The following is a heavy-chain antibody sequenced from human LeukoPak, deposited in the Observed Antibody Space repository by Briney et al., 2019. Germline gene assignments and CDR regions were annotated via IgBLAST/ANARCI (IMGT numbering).Heavy chain of an antibody. CDR2: FDPEDGET. CDR1: GYTLTELS. CDR3: ATNPPSSGHFDY. J-gene: IGHJ4*02. Sequence: GASVKVSCKVSGYTLTELSMHWLRQAPGKGLEWMGGFDPEDGETIYAQKFQGRVTMTEDTSTDTAYMELSSLRSEDTAVYYCATNPPSSGHFDYWGQGTLVTVSS. V-gene: IGHV1-24*01. D-gene: IGHD6-19*01.